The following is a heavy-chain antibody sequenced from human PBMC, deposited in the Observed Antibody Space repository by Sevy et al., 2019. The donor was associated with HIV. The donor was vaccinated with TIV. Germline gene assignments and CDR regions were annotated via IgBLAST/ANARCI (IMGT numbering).Heavy chain of an antibody. Sequence: ASVKVSCKASGYPFSSYGISWVRQAPGQGLEWMGWISADSGNSNYAQNLQGRGTMTTDTSTSTAYMELRSLRFDDTAVYYCARDLGGYGGNSIDYWGQGTLVTVSS. D-gene: IGHD2-21*02. CDR3: ARDLGGYGGNSIDY. CDR1: GYPFSSYG. V-gene: IGHV1-18*01. CDR2: ISADSGNS. J-gene: IGHJ4*02.